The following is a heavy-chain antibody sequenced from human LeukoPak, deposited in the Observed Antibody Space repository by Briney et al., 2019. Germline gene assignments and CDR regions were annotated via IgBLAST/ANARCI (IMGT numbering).Heavy chain of an antibody. Sequence: SKTLSLTCTVSGDSISSYYCSWIRQPPGKGLEWIGYIYYSGSTSYNPSLKSRVTISLDTSNNQFSLKLRSVTAADTAVYYCAREGAVGVITLDDAFDIWGQGTMVTVSS. CDR3: AREGAVGVITLDDAFDI. CDR2: IYYSGST. J-gene: IGHJ3*02. D-gene: IGHD3-16*02. CDR1: GDSISSYY. V-gene: IGHV4-59*01.